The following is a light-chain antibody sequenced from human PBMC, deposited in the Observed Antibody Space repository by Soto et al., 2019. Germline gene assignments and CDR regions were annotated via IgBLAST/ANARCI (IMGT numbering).Light chain of an antibody. CDR2: DAS. CDR3: HQRQYWPPIT. Sequence: EIVLTQSPATLSLSPGERATLSCRASQSVSSYLAWYQQKPGQAPRLLIYDASNRATGIPARFSGSGSGTDFTLTINSLEPEDFAVYYCHQRQYWPPITFGQGTRLEIK. CDR1: QSVSSY. V-gene: IGKV3-11*01. J-gene: IGKJ5*01.